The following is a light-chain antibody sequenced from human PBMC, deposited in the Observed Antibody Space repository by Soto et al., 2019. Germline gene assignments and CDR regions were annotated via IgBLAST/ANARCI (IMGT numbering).Light chain of an antibody. CDR1: QGIKSY. J-gene: IGKJ4*01. V-gene: IGKV1-39*01. CDR2: GAS. CDR3: QQNYSTPPLT. Sequence: DLETTQSPSSLSTSVGDTVTITCRASQGIKSYLNWYQQKPGKAPKLLIYGASSLQSGVPSRFSGSGSGTDFTLTISSLQPEDYATYYCQQNYSTPPLTFGGGTKVEIK.